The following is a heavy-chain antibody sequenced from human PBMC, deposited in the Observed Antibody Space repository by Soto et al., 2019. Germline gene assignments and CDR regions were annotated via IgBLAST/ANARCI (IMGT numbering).Heavy chain of an antibody. J-gene: IGHJ4*02. Sequence: QVQLVQSGAEEKKPGASVKVSCKASGYTFTGYAMHWVRQAPGHRLEWMGWINAGNGNTKYSQKFQGRVTITRDTSASTAYMELRSLRSEETAVYYCARAVAVPADFDFWGQGPLVTVSS. D-gene: IGHD6-19*01. V-gene: IGHV1-3*05. CDR2: INAGNGNT. CDR1: GYTFTGYA. CDR3: ARAVAVPADFDF.